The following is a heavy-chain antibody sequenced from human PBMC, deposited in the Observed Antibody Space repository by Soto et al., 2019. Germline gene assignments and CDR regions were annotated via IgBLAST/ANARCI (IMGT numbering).Heavy chain of an antibody. D-gene: IGHD1-26*01. J-gene: IGHJ5*02. CDR2: INPSGGST. CDR1: GYTFTSYY. Sequence: QVQLVQSGAEVKKPGASVKVSCKASGYTFTSYYMHWVRQAPGQGLEWMGIINPSGGSTSYAQKFQGGVTMTRDTSTSTVYMELSSLRSEDTAVYYCAREGIVGATRGWFDPWGQGTLVTVSS. CDR3: AREGIVGATRGWFDP. V-gene: IGHV1-46*03.